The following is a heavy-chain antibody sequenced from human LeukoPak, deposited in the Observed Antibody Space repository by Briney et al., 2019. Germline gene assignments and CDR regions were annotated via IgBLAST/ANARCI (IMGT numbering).Heavy chain of an antibody. CDR2: INHSGSI. CDR3: ARDSSNYALDY. V-gene: IGHV4-34*01. J-gene: IGHJ4*02. Sequence: PPETLSLTCAVYDGSFSGYYWSWIRQPPGKGPEWIGEINHSGSINYNPSLKSRVTISVDTSKNQFSLILSSVTAADTALYYCARDSSNYALDYWGQGTLVTVSS. D-gene: IGHD4-11*01. CDR1: DGSFSGYY.